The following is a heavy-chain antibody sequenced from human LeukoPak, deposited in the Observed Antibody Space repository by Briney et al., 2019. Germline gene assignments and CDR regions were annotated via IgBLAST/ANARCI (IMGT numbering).Heavy chain of an antibody. CDR3: ARGLDRQQLVVPGY. D-gene: IGHD6-13*01. CDR2: INPNSGGT. J-gene: IGHJ4*02. V-gene: IGHV1-2*04. CDR1: GYTFTGYH. Sequence: ASVKVSCKASGYTFTGYHMHWVRQAPGQGLEGMGWINPNSGGTNYAQKFQGWVTMTRDTSISTAYMELSRLRSDDTAVYYCARGLDRQQLVVPGYWGQGTLVTVSS.